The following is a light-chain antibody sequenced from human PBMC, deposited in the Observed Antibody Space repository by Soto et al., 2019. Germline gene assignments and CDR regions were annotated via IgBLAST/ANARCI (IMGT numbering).Light chain of an antibody. CDR1: QSVTSY. J-gene: IGKJ4*01. CDR3: QHRSNWPLT. V-gene: IGKV3-11*01. CDR2: DAS. Sequence: EIGLTQSPATLSVSPGARATLSCRASQSVTSYLAWYQQKPGQAPRLLIYDASTRATGIPARFSGSGSGKDFTLTISNLEPEDFAVYYCQHRSNWPLTLGGGTKVDIK.